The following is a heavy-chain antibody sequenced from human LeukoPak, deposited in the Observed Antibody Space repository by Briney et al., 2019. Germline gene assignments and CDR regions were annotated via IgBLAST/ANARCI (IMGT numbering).Heavy chain of an antibody. Sequence: GESLKVSCKASGYTFTSYAMHWVRQAPGQRLEWMGWINAGNGNTKYSQKFQGRVTITRDTSASTAYMELSSLRSEDTAVYHCARDDCGGDCYSGYFDYWGQGTLVTVSS. CDR1: GYTFTSYA. CDR3: ARDDCGGDCYSGYFDY. D-gene: IGHD2-21*02. CDR2: INAGNGNT. V-gene: IGHV1-3*01. J-gene: IGHJ4*02.